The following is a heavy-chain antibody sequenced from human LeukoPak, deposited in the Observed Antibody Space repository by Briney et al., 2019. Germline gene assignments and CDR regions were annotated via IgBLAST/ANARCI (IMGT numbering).Heavy chain of an antibody. CDR1: GYTFTGYY. J-gene: IGHJ4*02. D-gene: IGHD3-9*01. V-gene: IGHV1-2*02. CDR3: ARGPNDILTGLLIDY. CDR2: INPNSGGT. Sequence: ASVKVSCKASGYTFTGYYMHWVRQAPGQGLEWMGWINPNSGGTNYAQKFQGRVTMTRDTSASTAYMELSSLRSEDMAVYYCARGPNDILTGLLIDYWGQGTLVTVSS.